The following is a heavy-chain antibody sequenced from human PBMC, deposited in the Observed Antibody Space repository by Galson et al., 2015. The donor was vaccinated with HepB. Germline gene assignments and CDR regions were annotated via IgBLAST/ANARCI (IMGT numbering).Heavy chain of an antibody. D-gene: IGHD3-3*01. Sequence: SLRLSCAASGFTFSSYAMHWVRQAPGKGLEWVAVISYDGSNKYYADSVKGRFTISRDNSKNTLYLQMNSLRAEDTAVYYCARDGGLLSDFWSGYPAYYFDYWGQGTLVTVSS. J-gene: IGHJ4*02. V-gene: IGHV3-30-3*01. CDR3: ARDGGLLSDFWSGYPAYYFDY. CDR2: ISYDGSNK. CDR1: GFTFSSYA.